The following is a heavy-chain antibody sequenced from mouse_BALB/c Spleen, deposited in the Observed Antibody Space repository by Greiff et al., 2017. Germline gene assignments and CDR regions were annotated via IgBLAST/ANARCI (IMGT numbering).Heavy chain of an antibody. CDR3: ARDAPYGKVFAY. D-gene: IGHD2-1*01. Sequence: EVNVVESGGGLVQPGGSLRLSCATSGFTFSDFYMEWVRQPPGKRLEWIAASRNKANDYTTEYSASVKGRFIVSRDTSQSILYLQMNALRAEDTAIYYCARDAPYGKVFAYWGQGTLVTVSA. CDR2: SRNKANDYTT. CDR1: GFTFSDFY. V-gene: IGHV7-1*02. J-gene: IGHJ3*01.